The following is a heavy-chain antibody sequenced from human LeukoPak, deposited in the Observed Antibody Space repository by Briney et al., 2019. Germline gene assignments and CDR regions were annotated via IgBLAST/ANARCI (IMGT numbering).Heavy chain of an antibody. CDR1: GFTVSSNY. Sequence: GGSLRLSCAASGFTVSSNYMSWVRQAPGKGLEWVSVIYSGGSTHYADSVKGRFTISRDNSKNTLYLQMNSLRAEDTAVYYCARADYYYGMDVWGKGTTVTVSS. J-gene: IGHJ6*04. CDR2: IYSGGST. CDR3: ARADYYYGMDV. V-gene: IGHV3-53*01.